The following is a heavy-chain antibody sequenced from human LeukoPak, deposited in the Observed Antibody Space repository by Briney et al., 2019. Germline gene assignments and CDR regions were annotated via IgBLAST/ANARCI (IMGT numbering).Heavy chain of an antibody. CDR1: GSSFTSYW. J-gene: IGHJ4*02. CDR2: IYPGDSDT. D-gene: IGHD1-7*01. CDR3: ARSGGELFDY. V-gene: IGHV5-51*01. Sequence: GGSLQISCKGSGSSFTSYWIGWGRPLPGKGLEWRGIIYPGDSDTRYSPSFQGQVTISADKSISTAYLQWSSLKASDTAMYYCARSGGELFDYWGQGTLVTVSS.